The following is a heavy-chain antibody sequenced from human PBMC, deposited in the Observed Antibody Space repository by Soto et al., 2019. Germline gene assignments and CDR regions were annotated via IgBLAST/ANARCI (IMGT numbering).Heavy chain of an antibody. Sequence: ASVKVSCKASGYTFTSYAMHWVRQAPGQRLEWMGWINAGNGNTKYSQKFQGRVTITRDTSESTADMELSSLRSEDTAVYYCARVYGSGSYYFDYWGQGTLVTVSS. CDR2: INAGNGNT. V-gene: IGHV1-3*01. D-gene: IGHD3-10*01. CDR1: GYTFTSYA. J-gene: IGHJ4*02. CDR3: ARVYGSGSYYFDY.